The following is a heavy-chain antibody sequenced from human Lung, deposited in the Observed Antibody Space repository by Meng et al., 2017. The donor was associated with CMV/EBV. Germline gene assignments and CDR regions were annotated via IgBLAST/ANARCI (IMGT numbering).Heavy chain of an antibody. CDR1: GFTFSSYW. CDR3: AKDFEYSSSSGEFDY. J-gene: IGHJ4*02. Sequence: GGSXRLXXAASGFTFSSYWMSWVRQAPGKGLEWVSAISGSGGSTYYADSVKGRFTISRDNSKNTLYLQMNSLRAEDTAVYYCAKDFEYSSSSGEFDYWGQGTXVTVSS. V-gene: IGHV3-23*01. CDR2: ISGSGGST. D-gene: IGHD6-6*01.